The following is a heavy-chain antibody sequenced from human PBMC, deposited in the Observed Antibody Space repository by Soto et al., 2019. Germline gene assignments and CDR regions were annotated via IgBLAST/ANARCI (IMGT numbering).Heavy chain of an antibody. CDR1: GYTFSDYA. J-gene: IGHJ4*02. V-gene: IGHV1-3*01. D-gene: IGHD1-26*01. CDR2: ILGGNGNT. Sequence: QVQLVQSGAEVKKPGASVKVSCKASGYTFSDYAIYWVRQGPGQRLEWMGWILGGNGNTRYSQRFQGRLTITKDTSARTAYMELNNLRSDDTAVYYCARARSRYSGSKEAAYWGQGTLVTVSS. CDR3: ARARSRYSGSKEAAY.